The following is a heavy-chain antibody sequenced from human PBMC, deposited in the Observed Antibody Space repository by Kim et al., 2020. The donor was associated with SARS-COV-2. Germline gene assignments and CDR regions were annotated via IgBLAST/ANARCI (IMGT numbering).Heavy chain of an antibody. J-gene: IGHJ4*02. CDR2: IIPIFGTA. V-gene: IGHV1-69*13. D-gene: IGHD5-12*01. CDR1: GGTFSSYA. CDR3: ARDQWLRPAFFDY. Sequence: SVKVSCKASGGTFSSYAISWVRQAPGQGLEWMGGIIPIFGTANYAQKFQGRVTITADESTSTAYMELSSLRSEDTAVYYCARDQWLRPAFFDYWGQGTLVTVSS.